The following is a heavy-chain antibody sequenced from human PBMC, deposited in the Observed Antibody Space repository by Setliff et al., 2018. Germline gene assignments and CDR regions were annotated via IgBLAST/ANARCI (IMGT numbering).Heavy chain of an antibody. J-gene: IGHJ5*02. V-gene: IGHV1-18*01. CDR1: GYTFNTFG. D-gene: IGHD2-2*01. Sequence: ASVKVSCKASGYTFNTFGISWVRRAPGQGLEWIGWISPYNGDTKYAQKLQDRVTMTIDTSTSTANMELRSLRSDDTAVYYCVRAPPTVVIPPGRAFFDPWGQGTLVTVSS. CDR3: VRAPPTVVIPPGRAFFDP. CDR2: ISPYNGDT.